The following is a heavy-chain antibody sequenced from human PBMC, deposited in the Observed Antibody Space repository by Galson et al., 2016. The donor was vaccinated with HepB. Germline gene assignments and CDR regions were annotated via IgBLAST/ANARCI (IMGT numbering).Heavy chain of an antibody. J-gene: IGHJ4*02. V-gene: IGHV3-23*01. Sequence: SLRLSCAASGFTFSSYAMSWIRQAPGKGLEWVSAISGNGYSTYHADSVKGRFAISRDNSKNTLYRQMNSLRAEDTAVYYCAKGYGFWTAFDYWGQGTLVTVSS. D-gene: IGHD3-3*01. CDR3: AKGYGFWTAFDY. CDR1: GFTFSSYA. CDR2: ISGNGYST.